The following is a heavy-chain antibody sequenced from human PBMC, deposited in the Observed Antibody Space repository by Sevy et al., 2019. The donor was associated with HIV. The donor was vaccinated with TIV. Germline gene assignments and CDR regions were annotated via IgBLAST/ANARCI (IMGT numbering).Heavy chain of an antibody. Sequence: SQTLSLTCAISGDTVSSDSAAWNWIRQSPARGLEWLGRTYYRSTWHKDYATSLNSRMTINPDTSKNQFSLKLKSVTPEDTAVYYCERDHNFVLDFWGQGILVTVSS. CDR1: GDTVSSDSAA. J-gene: IGHJ4*02. CDR3: ERDHNFVLDF. V-gene: IGHV6-1*01. CDR2: TYYRSTWHK. D-gene: IGHD1-20*01.